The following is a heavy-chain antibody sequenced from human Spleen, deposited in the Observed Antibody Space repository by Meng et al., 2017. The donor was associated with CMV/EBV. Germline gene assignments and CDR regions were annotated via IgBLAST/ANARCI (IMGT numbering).Heavy chain of an antibody. CDR3: VREDYGDYFFDT. CDR2: IYYTGIT. D-gene: IGHD4-17*01. J-gene: IGHJ4*02. Sequence: SETLSLTCTVSGGSVSSGSYYWSWIRQPPGKGLEWIGYIYYTGITNYSPSLKSRLTISVDMSKNQFSLKLRSVTAADTAVYYCVREDYGDYFFDTWGQGTLVTVSS. V-gene: IGHV4-61*01. CDR1: GGSVSSGSYY.